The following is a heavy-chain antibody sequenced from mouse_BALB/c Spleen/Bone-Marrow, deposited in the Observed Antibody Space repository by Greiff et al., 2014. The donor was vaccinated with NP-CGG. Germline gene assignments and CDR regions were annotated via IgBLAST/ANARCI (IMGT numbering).Heavy chain of an antibody. J-gene: IGHJ4*01. CDR2: ISSGGST. Sequence: EVKLQESGGGLVKPGGSLKLSCAASGFTFSSYAMSWVRQTPEKRLEWVASISSGGSTYYPDSVKGRFTISRDNAWNILYLQMSSLRSEDTAMYYCARGGGYYYAMDYWGQGTSVTVSS. V-gene: IGHV5-6-5*01. CDR3: ARGGGYYYAMDY. CDR1: GFTFSSYA.